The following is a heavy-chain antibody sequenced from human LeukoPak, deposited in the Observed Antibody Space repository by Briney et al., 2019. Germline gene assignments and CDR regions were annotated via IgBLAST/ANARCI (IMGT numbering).Heavy chain of an antibody. D-gene: IGHD3-10*01. CDR1: GFTFSSYG. V-gene: IGHV3-30*18. CDR3: AKDGDYYGSGKGGFDY. CDR2: ISYDGSNK. Sequence: GGSLRLSCAASGFTFSSYGMHWVRQAPGKGLEWVAVISYDGSNKYYADSVKGRFTISRDNSKNTLYLQMNSLRAEDTAVYYCAKDGDYYGSGKGGFDYWGKGTLVTVSS. J-gene: IGHJ4*02.